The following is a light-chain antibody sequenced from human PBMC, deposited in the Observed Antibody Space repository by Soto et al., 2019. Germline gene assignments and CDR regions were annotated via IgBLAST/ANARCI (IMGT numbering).Light chain of an antibody. CDR3: HQRSNSMYT. CDR2: DAS. V-gene: IGKV3-11*01. J-gene: IGKJ2*01. Sequence: EIVLTQSPATLSLSPGERATLSCRASQSVSSYLAWYQQKPGQAPRLLIYDASNRATGIPARFSGSGSGTDFTLTISSLESEDFAVYYCHQRSNSMYTFGQGTKLEIK. CDR1: QSVSSY.